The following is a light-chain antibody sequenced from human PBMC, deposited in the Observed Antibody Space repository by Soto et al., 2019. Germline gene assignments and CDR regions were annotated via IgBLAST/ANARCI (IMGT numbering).Light chain of an antibody. V-gene: IGLV1-51*01. CDR1: SSNIGNNN. CDR2: DNN. Sequence: QSVLTQPPSASAAPGQKVTISCPGTSSNIGNNNVSSYQQLTGTAPKLLIYDNNKRPSGIPDRFSGSKSGTSATLGITGLQTGDEADYYCGTWDSSLSAGVFGGGTKLTVL. CDR3: GTWDSSLSAGV. J-gene: IGLJ2*01.